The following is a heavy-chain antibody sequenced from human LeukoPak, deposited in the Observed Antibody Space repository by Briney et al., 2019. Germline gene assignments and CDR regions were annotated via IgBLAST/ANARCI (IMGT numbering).Heavy chain of an antibody. V-gene: IGHV4-59*04. Sequence: GSLRLSCAASGFTFSSYSMNWVRQPPGKGLEWIGTIYYSGNTYYNPSLESRVTISVDTSENQFTLNLRSLTAADTAVYYCARLPYSSTYYYYYMDVWGKGTTVTVSS. CDR3: ARLPYSSTYYYYYMDV. J-gene: IGHJ6*03. CDR2: IYYSGNT. D-gene: IGHD6-13*01. CDR1: GFTFSSYSMN.